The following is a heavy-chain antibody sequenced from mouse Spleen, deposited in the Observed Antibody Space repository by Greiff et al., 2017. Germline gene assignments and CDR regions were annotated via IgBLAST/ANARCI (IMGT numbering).Heavy chain of an antibody. CDR2: ISSGGSYT. V-gene: IGHV5-9-3*01. J-gene: IGHJ3*01. CDR3: ARGNDYDGEGFAY. Sequence: VQLKESGGGLVKPGGSLKLSCAASGFTFSSYAMSWVRQTPEKRLEWVATISSGGSYTYYPDSVKGRFTISRDNAKNTLYLQMSSLRSEDTAMYYCARGNDYDGEGFAYWGQGTLVTVSA. D-gene: IGHD2-4*01. CDR1: GFTFSSYA.